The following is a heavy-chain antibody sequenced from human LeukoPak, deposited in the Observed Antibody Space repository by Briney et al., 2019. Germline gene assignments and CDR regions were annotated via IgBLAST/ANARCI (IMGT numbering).Heavy chain of an antibody. V-gene: IGHV4-59*01. CDR2: IYYSGST. Sequence: PSETLSLTCTVSGGSISSYYWSWIRQPPGKGLEWIGYIYYSGSTNYNPSLKSRVTISVDTSKNQFSLKLSSVTAADTAVYYCASLGGSHYMHVWGKGTTVTVSS. D-gene: IGHD3-16*01. CDR3: ASLGGSHYMHV. CDR1: GGSISSYY. J-gene: IGHJ6*03.